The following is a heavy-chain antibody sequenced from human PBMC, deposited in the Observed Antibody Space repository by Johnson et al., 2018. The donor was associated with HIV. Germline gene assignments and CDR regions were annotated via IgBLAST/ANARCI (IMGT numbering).Heavy chain of an antibody. CDR2: ISGGGGST. Sequence: VQLVESGGGVVQPGRSLRLSCAASGFTFSTYAMSWVRQAPGRGLEWVSAISGGGGSTYYADSVKGRFTISRDNSKNTLYLEMNSLRAEDTAVYYCASPEAPYYDILTGYYAAFDIWGQGTMVTVSS. D-gene: IGHD3-9*01. CDR3: ASPEAPYYDILTGYYAAFDI. J-gene: IGHJ3*02. V-gene: IGHV3-23*04. CDR1: GFTFSTYA.